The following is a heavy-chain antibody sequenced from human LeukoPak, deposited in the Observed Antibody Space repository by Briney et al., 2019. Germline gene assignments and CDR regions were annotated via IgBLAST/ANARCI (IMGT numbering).Heavy chain of an antibody. CDR1: GGSFSGYY. V-gene: IGHV4-34*01. D-gene: IGHD5-18*01. CDR2: INHSGST. Sequence: SETLSLTCAVYGGSFSGYYWSWIRQPPGKGLEWIGEINHSGSTNYNASLKSRVTISVDTSKNQFSLRLSSVTAADTAVYYCAPRGDIEHSYGYDKWFDPWGQGTRVTVSS. CDR3: APRGDIEHSYGYDKWFDP. J-gene: IGHJ5*02.